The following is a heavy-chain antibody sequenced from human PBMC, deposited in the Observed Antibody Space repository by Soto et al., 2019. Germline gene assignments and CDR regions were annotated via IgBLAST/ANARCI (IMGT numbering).Heavy chain of an antibody. J-gene: IGHJ4*02. Sequence: ASVKVSCKASGYTFNSYGITWVRQAPGQGLEWMGWISPYNGHTNYAQKLQGRVTMTTDTSTSTAYMELRSLRSDDTAVYYCARHRNFFDYWGQGTLVTVSS. CDR2: ISPYNGHT. CDR3: ARHRNFFDY. CDR1: GYTFNSYG. V-gene: IGHV1-18*01.